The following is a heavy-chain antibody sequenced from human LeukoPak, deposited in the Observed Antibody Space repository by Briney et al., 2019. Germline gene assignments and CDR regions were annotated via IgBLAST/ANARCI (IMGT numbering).Heavy chain of an antibody. CDR3: ATLWRLGASTGEAFDI. CDR1: GYSITSYY. V-gene: IGHV4-59*01. CDR2: IYYSGST. Sequence: SETLSLTCTVSGYSITSYYWSWLRQPPGKGLEWIGYIYYSGSTNYNPSVKSRVTMSVDTSKNQFSLKLNSVTAADTAVYYCATLWRLGASTGEAFDIWGQGTMVTVSS. D-gene: IGHD1-26*01. J-gene: IGHJ3*02.